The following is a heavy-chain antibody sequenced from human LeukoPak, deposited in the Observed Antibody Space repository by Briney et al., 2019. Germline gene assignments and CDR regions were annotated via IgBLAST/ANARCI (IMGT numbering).Heavy chain of an antibody. Sequence: SQTLSLTCTVSGGSISSGDYYWSWIRQPPGKGLEWIGYIYYSGSTYYNPSLKSRVTISVDTSKNQFSLKLSPVTAADTAVYYCARETTMVRGVTSVGIDYWGQGTLVTVSS. CDR3: ARETTMVRGVTSVGIDY. J-gene: IGHJ4*02. CDR2: IYYSGST. CDR1: GGSISSGDYY. D-gene: IGHD3-10*01. V-gene: IGHV4-30-4*01.